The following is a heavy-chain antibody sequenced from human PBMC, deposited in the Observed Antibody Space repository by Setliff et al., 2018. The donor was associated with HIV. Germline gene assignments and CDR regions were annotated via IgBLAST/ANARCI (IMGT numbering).Heavy chain of an antibody. CDR1: GGSISSYY. CDR3: ARSARFFYASGSRRYFDL. D-gene: IGHD3-10*01. V-gene: IGHV4-4*08. Sequence: PSETLSLTCSVSGGSISSYYWSWIRQPPGKGLEWIGYIYTSESSNYNPSLKSRVTFSVDTSKNQFSLKLSSVTAADTAVYYCARSARFFYASGSRRYFDLWGRGTLVT. CDR2: IYTSESS. J-gene: IGHJ2*01.